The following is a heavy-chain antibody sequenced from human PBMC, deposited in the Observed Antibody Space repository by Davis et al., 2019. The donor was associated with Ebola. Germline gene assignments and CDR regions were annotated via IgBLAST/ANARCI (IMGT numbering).Heavy chain of an antibody. CDR2: ISGSGGST. V-gene: IGHV3-23*01. CDR3: ANYGDSFDY. D-gene: IGHD4-17*01. CDR1: GFTFSSYA. Sequence: GESLKIPCAASGFTFSSYAMSWVRQAPGKGLEWVSAISGSGGSTYYADSVKGRFTISGDNSKNTLYLQMNSLRAEDTAVYYCANYGDSFDYWGQGTLVTVSS. J-gene: IGHJ4*02.